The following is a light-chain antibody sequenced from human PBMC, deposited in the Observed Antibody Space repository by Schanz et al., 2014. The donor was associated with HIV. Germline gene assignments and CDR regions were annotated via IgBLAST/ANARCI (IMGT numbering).Light chain of an antibody. V-gene: IGLV1-44*01. CDR3: ATWDITLNGPV. J-gene: IGLJ2*01. Sequence: QSLLTQPPSASGTPGQKVTISCSGRRSTIERRAVDWYQHLPGTAPRLLIYKNDQRPSGVPDRFSGSKSGTSASLVISGLQSEDEADYYCATWDITLNGPVFGGGTKLTVL. CDR2: KND. CDR1: RSTIERRA.